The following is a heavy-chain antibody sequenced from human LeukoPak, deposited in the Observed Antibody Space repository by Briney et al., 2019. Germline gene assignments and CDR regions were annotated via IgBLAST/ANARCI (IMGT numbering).Heavy chain of an antibody. D-gene: IGHD1-26*01. Sequence: GGSLRLSCAASGFTVSSNYMSWVRQAPGKGLEWVSVIYSGGSTYYADSVKGRFTISRDNSKNTLYLQMNSLRAEDTAVYYCARDLIVGATANWFDPWGQGTLVTVSS. CDR1: GFTVSSNY. CDR3: ARDLIVGATANWFDP. V-gene: IGHV3-66*01. CDR2: IYSGGST. J-gene: IGHJ5*02.